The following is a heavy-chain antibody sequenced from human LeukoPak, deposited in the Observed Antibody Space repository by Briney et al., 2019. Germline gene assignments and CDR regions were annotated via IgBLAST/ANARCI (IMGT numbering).Heavy chain of an antibody. CDR3: AKEMSCSSTSCYILYYYYGMDV. V-gene: IGHV3-23*01. CDR2: ISGSGGST. D-gene: IGHD2-2*02. J-gene: IGHJ6*02. Sequence: GGSLRLSCAASGFTFSSYAMSWVRQAPGKGLEWVSAISGSGGSTYYADSVKGRFTISRDNSKNTLYLQMNSLRAEDTAVYYCAKEMSCSSTSCYILYYYYGMDVWGQGTTVTVSS. CDR1: GFTFSSYA.